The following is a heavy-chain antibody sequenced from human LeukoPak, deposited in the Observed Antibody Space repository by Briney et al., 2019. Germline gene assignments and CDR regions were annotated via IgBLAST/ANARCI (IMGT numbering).Heavy chain of an antibody. D-gene: IGHD5-18*01. CDR3: ASRQLWLRRGWFDP. Sequence: SETLSLTCAVYGGSFSGYYWSWIRQPPGKGLEWIGEINHSGSTNYNPSLKSRVTISVDTSKNQFSLKLSSVTAADTAVYYCASRQLWLRRGWFDPWGQGTMVTVSS. V-gene: IGHV4-34*01. CDR1: GGSFSGYY. J-gene: IGHJ5*02. CDR2: INHSGST.